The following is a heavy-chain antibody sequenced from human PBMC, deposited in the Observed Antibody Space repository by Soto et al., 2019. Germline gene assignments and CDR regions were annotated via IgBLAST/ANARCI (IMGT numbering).Heavy chain of an antibody. CDR2: IYYSGST. CDR3: ARTNGDYVDQFDY. Sequence: SETLSLTCAVSGYSISSSNWWGWIRQPPGKGLEWIGYIYYSGSTYYNPSLKSRVTMSVDTSKNQFSLKLSSVTAVDTAVYYCARTNGDYVDQFDYWGQGTLVTISS. V-gene: IGHV4-28*01. CDR1: GYSISSSNW. J-gene: IGHJ4*02. D-gene: IGHD4-17*01.